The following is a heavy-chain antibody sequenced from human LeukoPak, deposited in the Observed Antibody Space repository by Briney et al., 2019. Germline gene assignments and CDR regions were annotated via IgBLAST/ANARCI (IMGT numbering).Heavy chain of an antibody. CDR2: IYHSGST. V-gene: IGHV4-4*02. D-gene: IGHD5-12*01. CDR3: ARDLIYPDVDATQN. Sequence: PSETLSLTCAVSGGSISSSNWWSWVRQPPGKGLEWIGEIYHSGSTNYNPSLKSRVTISVDKSKNQFSLKLSSVTAADTAVYYCARDLIYPDVDATQNWGQGTLVTVSS. CDR1: GGSISSSNW. J-gene: IGHJ4*02.